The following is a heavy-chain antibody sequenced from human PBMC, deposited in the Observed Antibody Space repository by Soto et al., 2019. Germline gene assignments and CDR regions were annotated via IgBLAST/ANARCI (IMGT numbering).Heavy chain of an antibody. J-gene: IGHJ6*02. CDR2: IDHSGST. Sequence: PSETLSLTCAVNGGSFSAYYRTWIRQPPGRGLEWIGEIDHSGSTNYNPSPESRVSMSIDTAKNRFSLNVSAVTAADTAVYYCVRGLRYSGMDVWGQGTTVTVSS. CDR1: GGSFSAYY. D-gene: IGHD2-15*01. CDR3: VRGLRYSGMDV. V-gene: IGHV4-34*01.